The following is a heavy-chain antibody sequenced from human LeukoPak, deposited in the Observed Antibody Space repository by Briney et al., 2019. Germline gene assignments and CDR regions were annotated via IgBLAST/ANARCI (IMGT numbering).Heavy chain of an antibody. CDR2: INHSGST. V-gene: IGHV4-38-2*02. CDR1: GYSISSGYY. D-gene: IGHD4-11*01. Sequence: SETLSLTCTVSGYSISSGYYWSWIRQPPGKGLEWIREINHSGSTNYNPSLKSRVTISVDTSKNQFSLKLSSVTAADTAVYYCARDNSNRYDYWGQGALVTVSS. J-gene: IGHJ4*02. CDR3: ARDNSNRYDY.